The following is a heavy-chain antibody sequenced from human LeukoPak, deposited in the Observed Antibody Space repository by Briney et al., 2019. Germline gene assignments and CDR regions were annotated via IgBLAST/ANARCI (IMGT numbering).Heavy chain of an antibody. D-gene: IGHD2-15*01. J-gene: IGHJ6*03. Sequence: GRSLRLSCAASGFTFDGYAMHWVRHAPGKGLEWVSGISWNSGSIGYADSVKGRFTISRDNAKNSLYLQMNSLRAEDTALYYCAKDRTDCTGGSCYSLYYYYYMDVWGKGTTVTVSS. CDR2: ISWNSGSI. CDR3: AKDRTDCTGGSCYSLYYYYYMDV. V-gene: IGHV3-9*01. CDR1: GFTFDGYA.